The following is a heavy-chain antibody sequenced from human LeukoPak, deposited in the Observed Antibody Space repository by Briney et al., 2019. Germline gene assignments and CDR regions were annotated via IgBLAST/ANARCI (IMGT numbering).Heavy chain of an antibody. V-gene: IGHV5-51*01. D-gene: IGHD6-13*01. CDR1: GYIFTSYW. CDR2: IYPGDSYT. Sequence: GASLQISGKGSGYIFTSYWIGWVRQLPGKGLEWMGIIYPGDSYTRYSPSFQGQVTISADKSISTAYLQWSSLKASDTAMYYCASQVAAAGTTPLGYYYYMDVWGKGTTVTVSS. J-gene: IGHJ6*03. CDR3: ASQVAAAGTTPLGYYYYMDV.